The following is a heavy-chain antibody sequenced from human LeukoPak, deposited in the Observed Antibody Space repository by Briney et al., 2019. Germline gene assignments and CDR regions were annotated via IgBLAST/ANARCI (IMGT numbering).Heavy chain of an antibody. CDR3: AREPRGYSYGL. CDR2: IKDDGSET. CDR1: RFTFSNYW. J-gene: IGHJ4*02. V-gene: IGHV3-7*01. D-gene: IGHD5-18*01. Sequence: GRSLRLSCAASRFTFSNYWMAWVRQAPGKGLEWVANIKDDGSETYYVASVKGRFTISRDNAKDSLYLQMNSLRAEDTAVYYCAREPRGYSYGLWGRGTLVTVSS.